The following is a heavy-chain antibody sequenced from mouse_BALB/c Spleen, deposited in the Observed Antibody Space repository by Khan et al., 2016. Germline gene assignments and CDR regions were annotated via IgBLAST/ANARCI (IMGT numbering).Heavy chain of an antibody. CDR3: ARSNRNDAWFAY. J-gene: IGHJ3*01. CDR1: GDSITSGY. Sequence: EVQLQESGPSLVKPSQTLSLTCSVTGDSITSGYWNWIRKFPGNKLEYMGYISYSGNTYYNTFLKSRISITRDTSKNQHYLQLISVTTEDTATYXCARSNRNDAWFAYWGQGTLVTVSA. V-gene: IGHV3-8*02. D-gene: IGHD2-14*01. CDR2: ISYSGNT.